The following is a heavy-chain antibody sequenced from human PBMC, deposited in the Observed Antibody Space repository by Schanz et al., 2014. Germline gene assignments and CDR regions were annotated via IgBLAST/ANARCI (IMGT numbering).Heavy chain of an antibody. V-gene: IGHV4-59*01. J-gene: IGHJ6*02. D-gene: IGHD6-13*01. Sequence: QVQLQESGPGLVKPSETLSLTCAVSGGSISSYYWSWIRQPPGKALEWIGYIYSRGTTNYNPSLKSPVAISIDAFNNQFALTKTSVTAADTGVYYCARAGQGAVATGSNTFYYYVRDVWGQGTTVTVSS. CDR2: IYSRGTT. CDR3: ARAGQGAVATGSNTFYYYVRDV. CDR1: GGSISSYY.